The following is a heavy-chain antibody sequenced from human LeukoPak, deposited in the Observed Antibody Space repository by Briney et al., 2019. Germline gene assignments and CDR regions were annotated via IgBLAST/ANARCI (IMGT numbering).Heavy chain of an antibody. J-gene: IGHJ6*03. CDR2: MRYDGSNK. CDR1: GFTFSSSG. D-gene: IGHD6-19*01. Sequence: GGSLRLSCAASGFTFSSSGMHWVRQAPGKGLEWVAFMRYDGSNKYYADSVKGRFTISRDNSKNTLYLQMNSLRAEDTAVYYCAKGYSSGWYYPMDVWGQGTTVTVSS. CDR3: AKGYSSGWYYPMDV. V-gene: IGHV3-30*02.